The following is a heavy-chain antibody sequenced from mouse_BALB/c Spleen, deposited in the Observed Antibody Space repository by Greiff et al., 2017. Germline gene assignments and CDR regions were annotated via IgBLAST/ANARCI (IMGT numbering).Heavy chain of an antibody. CDR3: ARGSSDGYVGGLDD. V-gene: IGHV1-14*01. CDR2: INPYNDGT. D-gene: IGHD2-2*01. J-gene: IGHJ2*01. Sequence: VQLQQSGPELVKPGASVKMSCKASGYTFTSYVMHWVKQKPGQGLEWIGYINPYNDGTKYNEKFKGKATLTSDKSSSTAYMELSSLTSEDSAVYYWARGSSDGYVGGLDDWGQGTTLTVSA. CDR1: GYTFTSYV.